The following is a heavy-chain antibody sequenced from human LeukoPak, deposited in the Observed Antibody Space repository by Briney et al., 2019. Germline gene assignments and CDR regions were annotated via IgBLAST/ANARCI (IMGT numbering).Heavy chain of an antibody. CDR2: INSDGSST. CDR3: ARGFGSSFSTPWFDP. Sequence: GGSLRLSCAASGFTFSSYWMRWVRQAPGKGLVWVSRINSDGSSTSYADSVKGRFTISRDNAKNTLYLQMNSLRAEDTAVYYCARGFGSSFSTPWFDPWGQGTLVTVSS. V-gene: IGHV3-74*01. D-gene: IGHD6-19*01. CDR1: GFTFSSYW. J-gene: IGHJ5*02.